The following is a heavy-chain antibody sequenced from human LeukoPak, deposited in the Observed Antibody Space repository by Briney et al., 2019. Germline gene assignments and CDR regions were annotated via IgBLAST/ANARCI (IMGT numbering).Heavy chain of an antibody. CDR2: INHSGST. J-gene: IGHJ5*02. D-gene: IGHD2-15*01. Sequence: SSETLSLTCAVYGGSFSGYYWSWIRQPPGKGLEWIGEINHSGSTNYNPSLKSRVTISVDTSKNQFSLKLSSVTAADTAVYYCARGSSVAATLNWFDPWGQGTLVTVSS. CDR3: ARGSSVAATLNWFDP. CDR1: GGSFSGYY. V-gene: IGHV4-34*01.